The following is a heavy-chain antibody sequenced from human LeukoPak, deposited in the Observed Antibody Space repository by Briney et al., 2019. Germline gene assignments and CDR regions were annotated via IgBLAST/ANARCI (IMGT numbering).Heavy chain of an antibody. CDR2: ISGSGDST. Sequence: GGSLRLSCAASGFTFSSYAMSWVRQGPGKGLEWVSGISGSGDSTYYADSVKGRFTISRDNSKNTLYLQMNSLRAEDTAVYFCAKIGGLSSAERRAMDVWGQGTTVTVSS. CDR1: GFTFSSYA. J-gene: IGHJ6*02. D-gene: IGHD2-8*02. CDR3: AKIGGLSSAERRAMDV. V-gene: IGHV3-23*01.